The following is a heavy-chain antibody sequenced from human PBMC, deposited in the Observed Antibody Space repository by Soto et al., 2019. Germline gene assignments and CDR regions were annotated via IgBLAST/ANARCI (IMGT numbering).Heavy chain of an antibody. CDR3: ARGYGSGSYSGKSTNWFDP. J-gene: IGHJ5*02. CDR2: IYYSGST. Sequence: QVQLQESGPGLVKPSQTLSLTCTVSGGSISSGGYYWSWIRQHPGKGLEWIGYIYYSGSTYYNPSLKRRVTTSVDTAKNQFSLKLSSVTAADTAVYYCARGYGSGSYSGKSTNWFDPWGQGTLVTVSS. V-gene: IGHV4-31*03. D-gene: IGHD3-10*01. CDR1: GGSISSGGYY.